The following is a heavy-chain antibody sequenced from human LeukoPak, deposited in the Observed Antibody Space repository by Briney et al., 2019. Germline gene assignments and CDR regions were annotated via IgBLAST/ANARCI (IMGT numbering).Heavy chain of an antibody. CDR3: ASALNSRSSSC. CDR2: FNPETGGT. D-gene: IGHD6-13*01. Sequence: ASVKVSCKASGYSFTAYYMHWVRQAPGQGLEWMGWFNPETGGTNYAQKLQGRVTMTTDTTISTAYMELTRLRSDDTAVYYCASALNSRSSSCWGQGTRVTVSS. CDR1: GYSFTAYY. J-gene: IGHJ4*02. V-gene: IGHV1-2*02.